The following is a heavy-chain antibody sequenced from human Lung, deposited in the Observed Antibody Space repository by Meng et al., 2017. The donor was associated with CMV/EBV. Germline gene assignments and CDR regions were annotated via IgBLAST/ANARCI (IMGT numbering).Heavy chain of an antibody. CDR1: GGSISSSNW. V-gene: IGHV4-4*02. CDR2: IYHSGST. D-gene: IGHD6-19*01. Sequence: VPPREPGPALVKPSGTLSLTCAVSGGSISSSNWWSWVRQPPGKGLEWIGEIYHSGSTNYNPSLKSRVTISVDKSKNQFSLKLSSVTAADTAVYYCASFPPPGKQWLVTDYWGQGTLVTVSS. CDR3: ASFPPPGKQWLVTDY. J-gene: IGHJ4*02.